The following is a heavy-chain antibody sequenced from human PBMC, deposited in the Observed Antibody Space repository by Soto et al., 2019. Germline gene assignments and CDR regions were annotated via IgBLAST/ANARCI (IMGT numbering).Heavy chain of an antibody. D-gene: IGHD3-22*01. V-gene: IGHV3-30-3*01. CDR3: ARDRGGYYDSSGYNSAHIFDY. J-gene: IGHJ4*02. CDR2: ISYDGSNK. Sequence: GGSLRLSCAASGFTFSSYAMHWVRQAPGKGLEWVAVISYDGSNKYYADSVKGRFTIFRDNSKNTLYLQMNSLRAEDTAVYYCARDRGGYYDSSGYNSAHIFDYWGQGTLVTVSS. CDR1: GFTFSSYA.